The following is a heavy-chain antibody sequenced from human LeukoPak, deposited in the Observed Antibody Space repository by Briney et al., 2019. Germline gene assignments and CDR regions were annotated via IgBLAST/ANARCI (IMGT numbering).Heavy chain of an antibody. J-gene: IGHJ4*02. D-gene: IGHD1-1*01. CDR3: AKGQELDDGVFDS. V-gene: IGHV3-74*01. CDR1: GFTFSSYW. CDR2: INSDGSTT. Sequence: GGSLRLSCAASGFTFSSYWMHWVRHSPGKGLVWVSRINSDGSTTSYADSMKGRFTISRDNSKNTLYLELNSLRVEDTATFYCAKGQELDDGVFDSWGQGTMVTVSS.